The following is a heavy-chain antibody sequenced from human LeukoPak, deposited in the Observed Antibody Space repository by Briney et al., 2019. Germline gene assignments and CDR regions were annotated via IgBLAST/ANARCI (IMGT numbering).Heavy chain of an antibody. Sequence: SETLSLTCTVSGGSISSYYWSWIRQPPGKGMEWHGYIYYSGSTNYNPSLKSRVTISVDTSKNQFSLKLSSVTAADTAVYYCARLSGMVRGVIFDYWGQGTLVTVSS. V-gene: IGHV4-59*01. D-gene: IGHD3-10*01. CDR2: IYYSGST. CDR3: ARLSGMVRGVIFDY. CDR1: GGSISSYY. J-gene: IGHJ4*02.